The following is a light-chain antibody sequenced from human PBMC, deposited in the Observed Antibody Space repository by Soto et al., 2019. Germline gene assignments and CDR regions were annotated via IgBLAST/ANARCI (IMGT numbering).Light chain of an antibody. CDR1: QTINNN. V-gene: IGKV3-15*01. CDR2: GAS. J-gene: IGKJ1*01. Sequence: VMTQAPATLSVSPGERATLSCRASQTINNNVAWYQQKPGQAPRLLIYGASTRATGIPARFSGSGSGTEFTLTISSLQSEDFAVYYCQQYNDWPPWTFGQGTKVE. CDR3: QQYNDWPPWT.